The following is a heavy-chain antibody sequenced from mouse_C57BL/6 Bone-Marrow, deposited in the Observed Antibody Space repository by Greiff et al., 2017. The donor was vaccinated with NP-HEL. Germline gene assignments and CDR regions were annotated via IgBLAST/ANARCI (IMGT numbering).Heavy chain of an antibody. CDR1: VFTFTAYY. J-gene: IGHJ1*03. V-gene: IGHV7-3*01. Sequence: VHLVASCGGLLQPGGSLSLSCAASVFTFTAYYISWVRPPPGQALEWLGFIRNKANGYTTAYSASLKGRFTISRDNSQSILYLQMNALRAEDSATYYCASLYYYGSSYDWYFDVWGTGTTVTVSS. CDR3: ASLYYYGSSYDWYFDV. CDR2: IRNKANGYTT. D-gene: IGHD1-1*01.